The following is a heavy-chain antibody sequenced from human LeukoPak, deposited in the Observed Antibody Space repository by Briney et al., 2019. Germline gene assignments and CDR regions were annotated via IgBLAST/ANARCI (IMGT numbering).Heavy chain of an antibody. CDR1: GYTFSDYY. J-gene: IGHJ6*02. CDR3: ARETKWELQFFAMDV. CDR2: INPKSGDT. V-gene: IGHV1-2*02. D-gene: IGHD1-26*01. Sequence: GDSVKVSCEASGYTFSDYYIQWMRQAPGQGLEWVGWINPKSGDTTYVHNFQDRVIMSRDTSISSAYMELSRLRSDDTAVYYCARETKWELQFFAMDVWGQGTTVTVSS.